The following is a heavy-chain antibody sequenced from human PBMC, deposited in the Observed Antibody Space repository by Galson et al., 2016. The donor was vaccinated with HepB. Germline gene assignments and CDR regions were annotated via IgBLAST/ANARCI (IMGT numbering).Heavy chain of an antibody. CDR3: AKGTTLQVHFGYFDH. Sequence: SLRLSCAASGFTFSSYSMTWVRQAPGKGLEWVANIKQDGSEKYYVDSVKGRFTISRDNAKNSLYLQMNSLRGDDTAVYYCAKGTTLQVHFGYFDHWGQGTLVTVSS. CDR1: GFTFSSYS. J-gene: IGHJ4*02. CDR2: IKQDGSEK. V-gene: IGHV3-7*03. D-gene: IGHD1/OR15-1a*01.